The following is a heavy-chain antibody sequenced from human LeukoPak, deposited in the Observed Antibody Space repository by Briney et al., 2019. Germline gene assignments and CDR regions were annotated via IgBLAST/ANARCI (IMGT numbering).Heavy chain of an antibody. V-gene: IGHV3-30*04. J-gene: IGHJ4*02. Sequence: GGSLRLSCAASGFTFSSYAMHWVRQAPVKGLEWVALISYDGSNKYYADSVKGRFTISRDNSKNTLYLQMNSLRAEDTAVYYCWKGQGFRGLPPHWGQGTLVTVCS. D-gene: IGHD3-10*01. CDR2: ISYDGSNK. CDR1: GFTFSSYA. CDR3: WKGQGFRGLPPH.